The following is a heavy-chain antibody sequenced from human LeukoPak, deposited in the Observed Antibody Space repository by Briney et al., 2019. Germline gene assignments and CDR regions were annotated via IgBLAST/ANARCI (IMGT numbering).Heavy chain of an antibody. J-gene: IGHJ4*02. Sequence: PGGSLRLPCAASGFTFSNYWMSWVRQAPGKGLEWVANIKHDGRDKHYVDSVKGRFTIARDSAKNSLNLQMNSLRAEDTAVYYCARGGNYDILTGYIFDCWGQGTLVTVSS. CDR1: GFTFSNYW. CDR2: IKHDGRDK. V-gene: IGHV3-7*03. CDR3: ARGGNYDILTGYIFDC. D-gene: IGHD3-9*01.